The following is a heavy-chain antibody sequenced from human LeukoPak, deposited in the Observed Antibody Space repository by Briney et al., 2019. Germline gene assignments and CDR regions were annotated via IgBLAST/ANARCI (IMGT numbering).Heavy chain of an antibody. Sequence: GGSLRLSCAASGFTFSDYYMSWIRQAPGKGLEWASYISSSGSTIYYADSVKGRFTISRDNAKNSLYLQMNSLRAEDTAVYYCARVWGYSTQSYYYYYGMDVWGQGTTVTVSS. CDR1: GFTFSDYY. V-gene: IGHV3-11*01. D-gene: IGHD3-16*01. CDR3: ARVWGYSTQSYYYYYGMDV. CDR2: ISSSGSTI. J-gene: IGHJ6*02.